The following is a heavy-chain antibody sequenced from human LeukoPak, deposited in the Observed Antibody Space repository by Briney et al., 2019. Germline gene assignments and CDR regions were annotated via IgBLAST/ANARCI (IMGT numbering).Heavy chain of an antibody. J-gene: IGHJ4*02. CDR2: INSDGSST. V-gene: IGHV3-74*01. CDR1: GFTFSNYW. D-gene: IGHD5-18*01. Sequence: PGRSLRLSCAASGFTFSNYWMHWVRQAPGKGLVWVSRINSDGSSTTYADSVKGRFTMSRDNAKNTLYLQMNSLRAEDTAVYYCARGGITAMDGCWGQGTLVTVSS. CDR3: ARGGITAMDGC.